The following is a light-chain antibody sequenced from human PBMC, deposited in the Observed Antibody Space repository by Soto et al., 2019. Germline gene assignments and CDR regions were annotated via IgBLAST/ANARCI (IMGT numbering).Light chain of an antibody. CDR2: DVR. CDR3: SSYRISRTYV. CDR1: SSDIGDNNY. J-gene: IGLJ1*01. Sequence: QSVLTQPASVSGSPGQSITISCTGTSSDIGDNNYVSWYQQHPGKAPKLMIYDVRHRPSGVSIRFSGSKSGNTASLTISDLQAEDGADYYCSSYRISRTYVFXTGTKVTVL. V-gene: IGLV2-14*01.